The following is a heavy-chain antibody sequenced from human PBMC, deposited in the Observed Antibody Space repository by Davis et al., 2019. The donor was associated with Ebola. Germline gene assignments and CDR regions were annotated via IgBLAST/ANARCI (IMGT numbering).Heavy chain of an antibody. CDR3: AVLAGY. CDR1: GGSISSYY. D-gene: IGHD2/OR15-2a*01. Sequence: MPSETLSLTCTVSGGSISSYYWSWIRQPPGKGLEWIGYIYYSGSTNYNPSLKSRATISLDTSTNQVSLKLKSVTTADTAVYYCAVLAGYWGQGTLVTVSS. J-gene: IGHJ4*02. V-gene: IGHV4-59*01. CDR2: IYYSGST.